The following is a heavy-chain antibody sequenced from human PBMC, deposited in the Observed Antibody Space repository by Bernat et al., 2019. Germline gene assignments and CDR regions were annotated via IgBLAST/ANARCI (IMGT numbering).Heavy chain of an antibody. J-gene: IGHJ4*02. Sequence: EVQLVESGGGLIQPGGSLRLSCAASGFTVSSNYMSWVRQAPGKGLEWVSVIYSGGTTYYADSVKGRFTISRDNSKNTLYLQMNSLRAEDTAVYYGARDLGSFGGSIWGDYWGQGILVTVSS. CDR3: ARDLGSFGGSIWGDY. CDR1: GFTVSSNY. D-gene: IGHD3-16*01. CDR2: IYSGGTT. V-gene: IGHV3-53*01.